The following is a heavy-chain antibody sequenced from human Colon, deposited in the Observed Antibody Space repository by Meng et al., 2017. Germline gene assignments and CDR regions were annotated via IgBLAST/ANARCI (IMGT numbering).Heavy chain of an antibody. CDR1: GFTFSKYW. V-gene: IGHV3-7*01. CDR2: IKQDGTEK. J-gene: IGHJ4*02. CDR3: RGYRY. Sequence: VQLVGSGGGLVQPGGSLRLACKVSGFTFSKYWMSWVRQAPGKGLEWVGNIKQDGTEKNYVESVKGRFTISRDNAKNSLYLQINSLRAEDTAVYYCRGYRYWGQGTLVTVSS. D-gene: IGHD3-16*02.